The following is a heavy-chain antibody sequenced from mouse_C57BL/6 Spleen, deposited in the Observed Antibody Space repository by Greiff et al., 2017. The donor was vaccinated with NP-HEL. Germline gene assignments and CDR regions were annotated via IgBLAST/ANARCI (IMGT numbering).Heavy chain of an antibody. Sequence: EVQLQESVAELVRPGASVKLSCTASGFNIKNTYMHWVKQRPEQGLEWIGRIDPANGNTKYAPKFQGKATITADTSSNTAYLQLSSLTSEDTAIYYCASLYDYDGYYYAMDYWGQGTSVTVSS. CDR3: ASLYDYDGYYYAMDY. J-gene: IGHJ4*01. CDR2: IDPANGNT. D-gene: IGHD2-4*01. V-gene: IGHV14-3*01. CDR1: GFNIKNTY.